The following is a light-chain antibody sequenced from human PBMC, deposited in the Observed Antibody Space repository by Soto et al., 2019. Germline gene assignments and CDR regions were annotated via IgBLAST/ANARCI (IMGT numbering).Light chain of an antibody. CDR2: AAS. V-gene: IGKV1-27*01. CDR1: QDISNF. J-gene: IGKJ4*01. CDR3: QKYNSAPLT. Sequence: DIQLTQSPSSLSASVGDRVTITCRASQDISNFLAWYRQKPGKVPELLIYAASALQSGVPSRFSGSGSGTNFTLTISSLEPEDFATYFCQKYNSAPLTFGGGTKV.